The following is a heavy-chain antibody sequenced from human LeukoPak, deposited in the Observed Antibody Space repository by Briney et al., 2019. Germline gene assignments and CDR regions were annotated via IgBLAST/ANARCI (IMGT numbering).Heavy chain of an antibody. V-gene: IGHV6-1*01. CDR1: GDSVSSNSAA. D-gene: IGHD6-13*01. CDR3: ARDGLGSSSWENYFDY. Sequence: SQTLSLTCAISGDSVSSNSAAWNWIRQSPSRGLEWLGRTYYRSKWYNDYAVSVKSRITINPDTSKDQFSLQLNSVTPEDTAVYYCARDGLGSSSWENYFDYWGQGTLVTVSS. J-gene: IGHJ4*02. CDR2: TYYRSKWYN.